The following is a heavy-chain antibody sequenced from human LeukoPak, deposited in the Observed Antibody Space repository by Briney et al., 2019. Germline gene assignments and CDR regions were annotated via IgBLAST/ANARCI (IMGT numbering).Heavy chain of an antibody. D-gene: IGHD2-2*01. CDR1: GFTFSSYG. CDR2: IRYDGSNK. V-gene: IGHV3-30*02. J-gene: IGHJ4*02. CDR3: AKEGDCSSTSCYPGTFDY. Sequence: GGSLRLSCAASGFTFSSYGMHWVRQAPGKGLEWVAFIRYDGSNKYYADSVKGQFTISRDNSKNTLYLQMNSLRAEDTAVYYCAKEGDCSSTSCYPGTFDYWRQGTLVTVSS.